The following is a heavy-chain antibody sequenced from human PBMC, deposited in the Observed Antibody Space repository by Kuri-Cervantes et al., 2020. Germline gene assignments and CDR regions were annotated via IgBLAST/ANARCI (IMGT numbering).Heavy chain of an antibody. V-gene: IGHV3-23*01. Sequence: GGSLRLSCAASGFTFSTYAMDWVRQTPGKGLEWVSAISGDGVSAYSVYADSVKGRFAISRDDAKKSVYMEMNSLRAEDTAVYYCARDFGNNYGDYSDRGDYWGQGTLVTVSS. CDR3: ARDFGNNYGDYSDRGDY. CDR1: GFTFSTYA. D-gene: IGHD4-17*01. CDR2: ISGDGVSA. J-gene: IGHJ4*02.